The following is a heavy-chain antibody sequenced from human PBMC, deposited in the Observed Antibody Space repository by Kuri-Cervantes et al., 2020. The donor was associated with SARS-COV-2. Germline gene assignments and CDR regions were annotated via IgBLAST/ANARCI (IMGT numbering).Heavy chain of an antibody. V-gene: IGHV4-39*01. CDR1: GCSISSCSYY. CDR3: ASFGDHLGLRYFDNPPYSFDY. J-gene: IGHJ4*02. D-gene: IGHD3-9*01. CDR2: IYYSGST. Sequence: SETLSLTCAVSGCSISSCSYYWGWIRQPPGKGLEWIGSIYYSGSTYYNPSLKSRVTISVDTSKNQFSLKLSSVTAADTAVYYCASFGDHLGLRYFDNPPYSFDYWGQGTLVTVSS.